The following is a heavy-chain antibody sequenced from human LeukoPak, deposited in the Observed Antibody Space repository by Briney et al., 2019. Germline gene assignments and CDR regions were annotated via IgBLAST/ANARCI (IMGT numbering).Heavy chain of an antibody. V-gene: IGHV3-30*18. J-gene: IGHJ5*02. CDR3: AKDPRGYNSSGYYYGYNWFDP. CDR2: ISYDGSNK. Sequence: GGSRRLSCAASGLTLGSYGMHWVRQAPGKGLEWVAVISYDGSNKYYADSVKGRFTISRDNSKNTLYLQMNSLRAEDTAVYYCAKDPRGYNSSGYYYGYNWFDPWGQGTLVTVSS. CDR1: GLTLGSYG. D-gene: IGHD3-22*01.